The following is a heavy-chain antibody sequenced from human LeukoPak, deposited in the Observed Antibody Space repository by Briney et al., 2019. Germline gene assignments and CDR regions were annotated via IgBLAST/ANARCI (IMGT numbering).Heavy chain of an antibody. J-gene: IGHJ4*02. CDR1: GGSISSGSYY. D-gene: IGHD3-10*01. V-gene: IGHV4-61*02. CDR3: ARERDGSGTQRGLDY. Sequence: SETLSLTCTVSGGSISSGSYYWSWIRQPAGKGLEWIGRIYTSGSTNYNPSLKSRVTISVDTSKNQFSLNLSSVTAADTAVYYCARERDGSGTQRGLDYWGQGTLVTVSS. CDR2: IYTSGST.